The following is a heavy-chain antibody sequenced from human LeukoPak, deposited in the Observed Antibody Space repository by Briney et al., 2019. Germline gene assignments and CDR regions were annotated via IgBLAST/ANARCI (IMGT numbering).Heavy chain of an antibody. Sequence: ASVKVSCKASGGTFSSYAISWVRQAPGQGLEWMGGIIPIFGTANYAQKFQGRVTITADESTSTAYMELSSLRSEDTAVYYCARSSGYSYAADDAFDIWGQGTMVTVSS. CDR2: IIPIFGTA. CDR1: GGTFSSYA. CDR3: ARSSGYSYAADDAFDI. J-gene: IGHJ3*02. D-gene: IGHD5-18*01. V-gene: IGHV1-69*13.